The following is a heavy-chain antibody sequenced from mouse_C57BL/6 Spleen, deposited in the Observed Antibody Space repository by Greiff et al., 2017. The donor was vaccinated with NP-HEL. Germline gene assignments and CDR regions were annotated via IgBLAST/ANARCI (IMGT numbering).Heavy chain of an antibody. CDR3: ARSNYDYGYFDV. J-gene: IGHJ1*03. D-gene: IGHD2-4*01. V-gene: IGHV1-69*01. CDR2: IDPSDSYT. CDR1: GYTFTSYW. Sequence: VQLQQPGAELVMPGASVKLSCKASGYTFTSYWMHWVKQRPGQGLEWIGEIDPSDSYTNYNQKFKGKSTLTVDKSSSTAYMQLSSLTSEDSAVYYCARSNYDYGYFDVWGTGTTVTVSS.